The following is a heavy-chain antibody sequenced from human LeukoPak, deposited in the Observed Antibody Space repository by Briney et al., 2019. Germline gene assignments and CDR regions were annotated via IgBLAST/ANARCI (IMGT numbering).Heavy chain of an antibody. CDR3: ARGSRSYDSSGYPTFRY. CDR2: ITYDGSGT. D-gene: IGHD3-22*01. J-gene: IGHJ4*02. V-gene: IGHV3-30*05. Sequence: GGSLRLSCVASGLTFSSYGVHWVRQAPGKGLEWVAVITYDGSGTYYADSVKGRFTISKDNSDNTLYLQMNSLRTEDTALYFCARGSRSYDSSGYPTFRYWGQGTLVAVSS. CDR1: GLTFSSYG.